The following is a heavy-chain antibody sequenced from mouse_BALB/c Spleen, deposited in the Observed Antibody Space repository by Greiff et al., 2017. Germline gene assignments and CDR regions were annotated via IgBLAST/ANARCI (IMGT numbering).Heavy chain of an antibody. CDR1: GYAFTNYL. V-gene: IGHV1-54*01. CDR3: ARGEHRCAY. Sequence: QVQLQQSGAELVRPGTSVKVSCKASGYAFTNYLIEWVKQRPGQGLEWIGVINPGSGGTNYNEKFKGKATLTADKSSSTAYMQLSSLTSDDSAVYFCARGEHRCAYWGQGTLVTVSA. J-gene: IGHJ3*01. CDR2: INPGSGGT.